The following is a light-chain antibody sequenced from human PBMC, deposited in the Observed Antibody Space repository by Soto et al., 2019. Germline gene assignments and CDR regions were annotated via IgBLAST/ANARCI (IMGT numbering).Light chain of an antibody. V-gene: IGLV1-44*01. CDR2: SND. Sequence: QSVLTQPPSASGTPGQRVTISCSGSSSNIGSNTVNWYQHLPGTAPKLLIYSNDQRPSGVPDRFSGSKSGTSAPLAISGLQSEDEADYYCAAWDDSLNAVVFGGGTKLTVL. CDR3: AAWDDSLNAVV. J-gene: IGLJ2*01. CDR1: SSNIGSNT.